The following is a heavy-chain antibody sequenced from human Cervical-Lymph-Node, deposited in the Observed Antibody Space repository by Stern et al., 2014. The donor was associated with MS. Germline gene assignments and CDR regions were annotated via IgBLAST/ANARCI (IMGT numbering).Heavy chain of an antibody. J-gene: IGHJ4*02. CDR2: IIPMFGTP. D-gene: IGHD5-12*01. V-gene: IGHV1-69*06. CDR3: ANRDMGYTYGRHDY. CDR1: GGTFNNHV. Sequence: QVQLVESGAEVKKPGSSVKVSCKASGGTFNNHVISWVRQAHGQGLEWMGGIIPMFGTPNHAQKFQGRVTIIADKSTSTVHMVLRNLSDEDTAMYYCANRDMGYTYGRHDYWGQGTLVTVS.